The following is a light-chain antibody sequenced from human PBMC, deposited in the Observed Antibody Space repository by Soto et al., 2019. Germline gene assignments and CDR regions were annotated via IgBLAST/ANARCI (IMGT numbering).Light chain of an antibody. CDR2: DAS. CDR1: QDISNY. Sequence: DIQMTQSPSSLSASVGDRVTITCQASQDISNYLNWYQQKPAKAPKLLIYDASNLETGVPSRFSGSGSGTDFTFTISSLQPEDIATYYCQQYDNLPITFGQGTRLEIK. CDR3: QQYDNLPIT. V-gene: IGKV1-33*01. J-gene: IGKJ5*01.